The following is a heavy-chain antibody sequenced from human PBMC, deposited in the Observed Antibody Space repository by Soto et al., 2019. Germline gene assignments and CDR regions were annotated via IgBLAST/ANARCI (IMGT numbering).Heavy chain of an antibody. CDR1: GFTFSSYG. J-gene: IGHJ4*02. D-gene: IGHD3-9*01. V-gene: IGHV3-30*18. Sequence: AGGSLRLSCAASGFTFSSYGMHWVRQAPGKGLEWVAVISYDGSNKYYADSVKGRFTISRDNSKNTLYLQMNSLRAEDTAVYYCAKVEYYDILTGSPLPALDYWGQGTLVTVSS. CDR3: AKVEYYDILTGSPLPALDY. CDR2: ISYDGSNK.